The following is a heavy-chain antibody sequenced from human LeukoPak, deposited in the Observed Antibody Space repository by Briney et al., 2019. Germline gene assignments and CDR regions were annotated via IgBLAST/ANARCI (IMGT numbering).Heavy chain of an antibody. CDR2: MNPNSGNT. CDR3: ARAHTLLKTGDLDY. V-gene: IGHV1-8*03. J-gene: IGHJ4*02. Sequence: GASVKVSCKASGYTFTGYYMHWVRQATGQGLEWMGWMNPNSGNTGYAQKFQGRVTITRNTSISTAYMELSSLRSEDTAVYYCARAHTLLKTGDLDYWGQGTLVTVSS. CDR1: GYTFTGYY. D-gene: IGHD7-27*01.